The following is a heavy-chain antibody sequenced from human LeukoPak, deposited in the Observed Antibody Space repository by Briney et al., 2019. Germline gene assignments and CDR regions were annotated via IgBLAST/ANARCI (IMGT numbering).Heavy chain of an antibody. CDR3: AVVAGRFPPDY. V-gene: IGHV3-30-3*01. D-gene: IGHD6-19*01. CDR2: TSFDESHK. Sequence: PGKSLRLSCAVSGSGFIFSTSAMHWARQAPGKGLEWVAFTSFDESHKFYADSVEGRFTISRDNSKNTLFLQMHNLRVDDTAMYYCAVVAGRFPPDYWGQGTLVTVSS. J-gene: IGHJ4*02. CDR1: GSGFIFSTSA.